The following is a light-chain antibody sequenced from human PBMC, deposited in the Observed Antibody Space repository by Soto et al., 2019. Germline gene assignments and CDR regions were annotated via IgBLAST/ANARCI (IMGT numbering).Light chain of an antibody. V-gene: IGLV2-14*01. CDR1: SSDVGGYNY. Sequence: QSVLTQPASVSGSPGQSITISCTGTSSDVGGYNYVSWYQQHPGKAPKLMIYEVSNRPSGVSNRFSGSKSGNMASLTISGLQAEDEADYYCSSYTSSSTLGVVFGGGTQLTVL. CDR2: EVS. CDR3: SSYTSSSTLGVV. J-gene: IGLJ2*01.